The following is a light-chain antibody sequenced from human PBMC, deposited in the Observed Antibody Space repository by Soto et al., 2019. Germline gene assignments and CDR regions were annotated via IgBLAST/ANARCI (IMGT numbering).Light chain of an antibody. CDR3: QQYNNWPKT. CDR2: GAS. J-gene: IGKJ1*01. CDR1: QSLSAF. Sequence: EIVLTQSPGTLSLSPGERATLSCRASQSLSAFLAWYQQKPGQAPRLLIYGASTRATGIPARFSGSGSGTEFTLTISSLQSEDFAVYYCQQYNNWPKTFGQGTKVDI. V-gene: IGKV3-15*01.